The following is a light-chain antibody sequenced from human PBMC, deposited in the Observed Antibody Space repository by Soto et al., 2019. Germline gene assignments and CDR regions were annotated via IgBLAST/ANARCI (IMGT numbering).Light chain of an antibody. CDR3: MQALQTPRT. Sequence: DIVMTQSPLSLPVTPGEPASISCRSSQSLLHSNGYNYLDWYLQKPGQSPQLLIYLGSNRASGVPDRFXXXGSGXXXXXXXXXXXXXXVGVYYCMQALQTPRTFGQXTKLEIK. CDR2: LGS. V-gene: IGKV2-28*01. CDR1: QSLLHSNGYNY. J-gene: IGKJ2*01.